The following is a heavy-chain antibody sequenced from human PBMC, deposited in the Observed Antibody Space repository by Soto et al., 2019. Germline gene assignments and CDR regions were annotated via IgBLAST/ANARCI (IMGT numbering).Heavy chain of an antibody. CDR2: IKKKADGGTA. Sequence: GGSLSLSCAASGLIFSNAWMSWVRQAPGKGLEWVGLIKKKADGGTAVYAAPLKGRFTISRDDSKNTLYLEMSSLKTEDTAVYYCRTQWLDWGQGTLVTVSS. CDR3: RTQWLD. J-gene: IGHJ4*02. D-gene: IGHD6-19*01. V-gene: IGHV3-15*01. CDR1: GLIFSNAW.